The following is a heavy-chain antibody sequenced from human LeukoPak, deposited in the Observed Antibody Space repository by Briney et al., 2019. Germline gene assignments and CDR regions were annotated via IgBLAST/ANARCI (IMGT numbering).Heavy chain of an antibody. V-gene: IGHV1-46*01. J-gene: IGHJ4*02. Sequence: GASVKVSCKASGYTFTSYYMHWVRQAPGQGLEWMGIINPSGGSTSYAQKFQGRVTMTRDTSTSTVHMELSSLRSEDTAVYYCARVEGSGSYYNGRLDYWGQGTLVTVSS. CDR1: GYTFTSYY. CDR3: ARVEGSGSYYNGRLDY. D-gene: IGHD3-10*01. CDR2: INPSGGST.